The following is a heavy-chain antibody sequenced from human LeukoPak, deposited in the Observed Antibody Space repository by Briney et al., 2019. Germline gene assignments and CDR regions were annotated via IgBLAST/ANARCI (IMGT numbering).Heavy chain of an antibody. J-gene: IGHJ2*01. Sequence: SQSLSLTCAVSGGSISSGGYSWSWIRQPPGKGLEWIAYIYHSGSTYYNPSLKSPVTISVDRTQNQFSLKLSSVTAEDTAVYYCAREGHDILTGIGYFDLWGRGTLVTVSS. CDR3: AREGHDILTGIGYFDL. D-gene: IGHD3-9*01. CDR2: IYHSGST. V-gene: IGHV4-30-2*01. CDR1: GGSISSGGYS.